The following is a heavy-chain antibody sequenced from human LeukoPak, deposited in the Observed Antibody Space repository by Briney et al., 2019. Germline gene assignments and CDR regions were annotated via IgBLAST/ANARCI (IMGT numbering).Heavy chain of an antibody. CDR3: ASYDSSGYPPGRGMDV. V-gene: IGHV1-69*04. J-gene: IGHJ6*02. CDR2: IIPIFGIA. D-gene: IGHD3-22*01. CDR1: GGTFSSYV. Sequence: SVKVSCKASGGTFSSYVISWVRQAPGQGLEWMGRIIPIFGIANYAQKFQGRVTITADKSTSTAYMELSSLRSEDTAVYYCASYDSSGYPPGRGMDVWGQGTTVTVSS.